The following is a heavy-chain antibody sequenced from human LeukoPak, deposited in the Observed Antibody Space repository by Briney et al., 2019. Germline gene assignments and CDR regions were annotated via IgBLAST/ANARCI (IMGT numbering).Heavy chain of an antibody. D-gene: IGHD1-26*01. V-gene: IGHV4-39*01. J-gene: IGHJ4*02. CDR3: ARHKGSYSHLDS. CDR2: IYFSGST. CDR1: GDSISTSGYY. Sequence: SETLSLTCTVSGDSISTSGYYWGWIRQPPGKGLEWIGSIYFSGSTYYNPSLKNRVSISVDTSKNQFSLKLTSVTAADTAVYYCARHKGSYSHLDSCGQGTLVTVSS.